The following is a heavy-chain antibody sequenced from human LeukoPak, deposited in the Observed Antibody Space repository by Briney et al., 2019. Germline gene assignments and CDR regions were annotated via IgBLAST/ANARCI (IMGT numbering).Heavy chain of an antibody. CDR3: AREWDGSGSYLDY. D-gene: IGHD3-10*01. J-gene: IGHJ4*02. CDR2: IRYTGST. Sequence: PSETLSLTCTVSGRSLSSYYWSWIRQPPGKGLEWIGYIRYTGSTNYNPSLKSRVTISADTSNNQFSLKLSSVTAADTAVYYCAREWDGSGSYLDYWGQGALVTVSS. CDR1: GRSLSSYY. V-gene: IGHV4-59*01.